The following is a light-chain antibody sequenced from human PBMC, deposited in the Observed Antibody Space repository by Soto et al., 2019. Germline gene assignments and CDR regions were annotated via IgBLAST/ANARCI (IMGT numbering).Light chain of an antibody. Sequence: IQMPQSPPTLSASVGDRVTITCRASQSISSWLAWYQQKPGKAPKLLIYKASHLESGVPSRFSGSGSGTEFTLTISSLQPDDFATYYCEQFKTYPLTFGGGTKVDIK. CDR1: QSISSW. CDR3: EQFKTYPLT. V-gene: IGKV1-5*03. CDR2: KAS. J-gene: IGKJ4*02.